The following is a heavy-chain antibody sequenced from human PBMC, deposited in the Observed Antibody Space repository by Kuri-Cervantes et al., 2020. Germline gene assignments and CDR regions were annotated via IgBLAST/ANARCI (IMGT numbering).Heavy chain of an antibody. CDR1: GGSFSGYY. CDR3: APWEGY. Sequence: GSLRLSCAVYGGSFSGYYWSWIRQPPGKGLEWIGEINHSGSTNYNPSLKSRVTISVDTSKNQFSLKMSSVTAADTAVYYCAPWEGYWGQGTLVTVSS. V-gene: IGHV4-34*01. J-gene: IGHJ4*02. CDR2: INHSGST. D-gene: IGHD1-26*01.